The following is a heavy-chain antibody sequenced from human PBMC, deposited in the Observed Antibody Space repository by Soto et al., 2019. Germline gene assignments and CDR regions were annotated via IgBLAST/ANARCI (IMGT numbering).Heavy chain of an antibody. CDR3: AHRQGGSGFDY. D-gene: IGHD6-19*01. CDR2: IFWDDDK. V-gene: IGHV2-5*02. Sequence: QITLKESGPPLVKPTQTLTLTCTFSGFSLTTSGVGVGWIRQPPGTALDWLAVIFWDDDKRSSPSLKSRLTITKDTSKNQVVLTVTNTDPVDTATYFCAHRQGGSGFDYWGQGTLVTVSS. J-gene: IGHJ4*02. CDR1: GFSLTTSGVG.